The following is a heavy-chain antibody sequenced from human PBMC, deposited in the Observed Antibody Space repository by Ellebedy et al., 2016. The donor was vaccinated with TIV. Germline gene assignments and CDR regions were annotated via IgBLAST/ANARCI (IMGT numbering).Heavy chain of an antibody. CDR2: IYYSGST. D-gene: IGHD3-22*01. Sequence: MPSETLSLTCTVSGGSISSSSYYWGWIRQPPGKGLEWIGSIYYSGSTYYNPSLKSRVTISVDTSKNQFSLKLSSVTAADTAVYYCARIPHYDSSGYYSQRKGASGPIDYWGQGTLVTVSS. V-gene: IGHV4-39*01. CDR3: ARIPHYDSSGYYSQRKGASGPIDY. CDR1: GGSISSSSYY. J-gene: IGHJ4*02.